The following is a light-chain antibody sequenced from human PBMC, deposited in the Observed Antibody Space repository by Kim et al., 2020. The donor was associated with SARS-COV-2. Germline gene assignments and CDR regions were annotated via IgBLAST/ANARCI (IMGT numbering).Light chain of an antibody. CDR3: NSRDNNDNEL. CDR1: SLRTYY. Sequence: SELTQDPAVSVALGQTVRITCQGDSLRTYYTTWFQQKPGQAPIVVFYGKNNRPSGIPDRFSGSSSGNTASLTITATQAGDEADYYCNSRDNNDNELFGGG. CDR2: GKN. J-gene: IGLJ2*01. V-gene: IGLV3-19*01.